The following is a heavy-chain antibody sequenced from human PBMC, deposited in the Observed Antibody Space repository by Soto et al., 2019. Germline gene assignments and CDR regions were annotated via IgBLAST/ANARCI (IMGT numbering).Heavy chain of an antibody. CDR2: IIPIFGTA. V-gene: IGHV1-69*13. CDR3: ARDDRISPNYYFSSGMDV. CDR1: GGTFSSYA. J-gene: IGHJ6*02. Sequence: SVKVSCKASGGTFSSYAISWVRQAPGQGLEWMGGIIPIFGTANYAQKFQGRVTITADESTSTAYMELSSLRSEDTAVYYCARDDRISPNYYFSSGMDVWGQGTTVTVSS. D-gene: IGHD2-15*01.